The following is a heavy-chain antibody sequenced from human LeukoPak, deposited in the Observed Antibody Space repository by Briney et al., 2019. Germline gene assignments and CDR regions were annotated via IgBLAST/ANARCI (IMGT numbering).Heavy chain of an antibody. J-gene: IGHJ4*02. D-gene: IGHD6-6*01. CDR3: ARDGRIAARPGALDY. CDR1: GGSISSGGYY. CDR2: IYHSEST. Sequence: PSQTLSLTCTVSGGSISSGGYYWSWIRQPPGKGLEWIGYIYHSESTYYNPSLKSRVTISVDRSKNQFSLKLCSVTAADTAVYYCARDGRIAARPGALDYWGQGTLVTVSS. V-gene: IGHV4-30-2*01.